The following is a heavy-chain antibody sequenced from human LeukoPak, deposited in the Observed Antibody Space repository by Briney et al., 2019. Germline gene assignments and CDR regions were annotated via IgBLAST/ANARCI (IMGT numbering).Heavy chain of an antibody. CDR1: GFTFSTYW. Sequence: GGSLSLSCEASGFTFSTYWMSWVRQAPGKGLEWVANIKQDGSEKYYVDSVKGRFTISRDNAKNSLYLQMNSLRAEDTAMYYCARDSAGNDYWGQGTLFTVSS. CDR3: ARDSAGNDY. J-gene: IGHJ4*02. CDR2: IKQDGSEK. V-gene: IGHV3-7*01. D-gene: IGHD6-13*01.